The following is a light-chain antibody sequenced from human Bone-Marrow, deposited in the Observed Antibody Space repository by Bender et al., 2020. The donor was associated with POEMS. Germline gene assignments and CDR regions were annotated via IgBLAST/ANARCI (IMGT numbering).Light chain of an antibody. CDR1: HYDIGSYNL. Sequence: QSVLAQSASVSASPGQSITISCNGDHYDIGSYNLVSWYQQLPGKGPKLLIYDVIHRASGVSNRFSGSKSGNKASLAITGLQAEDEGDYYCQSYDNSLGGWVFGGGTKLTVL. CDR3: QSYDNSLGGWV. V-gene: IGLV2-14*02. CDR2: DVI. J-gene: IGLJ3*02.